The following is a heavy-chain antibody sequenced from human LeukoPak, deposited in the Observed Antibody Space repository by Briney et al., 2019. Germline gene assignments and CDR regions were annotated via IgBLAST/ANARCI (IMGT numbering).Heavy chain of an antibody. CDR2: INHSGST. J-gene: IGHJ6*03. D-gene: IGHD5-18*01. CDR1: GGSFTGYY. V-gene: IGHV4-34*01. Sequence: PSETLSLTCAVYGGSFTGYYWSWIRQPPGKGLEWIGEINHSGSTNYNPSLKSRVTISGDTSKNQFSLKLSSVTAADTAVYFCARVGYSYVINDWSRTGLGAYPTKYYYHMDVWGKGTTVTVSS. CDR3: ARVGYSYVINDWSRTGLGAYPTKYYYHMDV.